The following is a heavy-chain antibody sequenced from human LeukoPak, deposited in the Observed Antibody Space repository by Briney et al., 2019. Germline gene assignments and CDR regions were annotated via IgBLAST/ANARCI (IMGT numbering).Heavy chain of an antibody. CDR3: AKDMGSRATNFDY. V-gene: IGHV3-23*01. D-gene: IGHD1-26*01. CDR1: GLTFSNYA. Sequence: GGSLRLSCAASGLTFSNYAISWVRQAPGKGLEWVSSISSMGVSSYYADSVKGRFTISRDNSRNTLYLQMNSLRADDTALYYCAKDMGSRATNFDYWGQGTLVTVSS. CDR2: ISSMGVSS. J-gene: IGHJ4*02.